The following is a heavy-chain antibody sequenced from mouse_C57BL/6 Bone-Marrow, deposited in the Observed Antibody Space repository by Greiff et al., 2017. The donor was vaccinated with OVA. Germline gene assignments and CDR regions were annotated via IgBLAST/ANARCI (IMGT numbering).Heavy chain of an antibody. D-gene: IGHD4-1*01. CDR2: INPGSGGT. J-gene: IGHJ3*01. CDR1: GYAFTNYL. CDR3: ARSGTGTGPAWFAY. V-gene: IGHV1-54*01. Sequence: VQLQQSGAELVRPGTSVKVSCKASGYAFTNYLIEWVKQRPGQGLEWIGVINPGSGGTNYNEKFKGKATLTADKSSSTAYMQLSSLTSEDSAVYFCARSGTGTGPAWFAYWGQGTLVTVSA.